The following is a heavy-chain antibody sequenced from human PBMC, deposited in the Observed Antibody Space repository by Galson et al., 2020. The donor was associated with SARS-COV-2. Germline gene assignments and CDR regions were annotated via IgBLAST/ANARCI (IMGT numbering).Heavy chain of an antibody. CDR2: ISAYNGNT. CDR1: GYTFTSYG. V-gene: IGHV1-18*01. CDR3: ARVPDFWSGEGYYYYYMDV. J-gene: IGHJ6*03. D-gene: IGHD3-3*01. Sequence: ASVKVSCKASGYTFTSYGISWVRQAPGQGLEWMGWISAYNGNTNYAQKLQGRVTMTTDTSTSTAYMELRSLRSDDTAVYYCARVPDFWSGEGYYYYYMDVWGKETTVTVSS.